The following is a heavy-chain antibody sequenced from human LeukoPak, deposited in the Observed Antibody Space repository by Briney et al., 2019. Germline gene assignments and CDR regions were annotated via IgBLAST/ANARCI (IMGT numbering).Heavy chain of an antibody. CDR2: INHSGST. CDR1: GGSFSGYY. Sequence: KPSETLSLTCAVYGGSFSGYYWSWIRQPPGKGLEWIGEINHSGSTNYNPSLKSRVTISVDTSKNQFSLKLSSVTAADTAVYYCARHCLSSSPPDYYGMGVWGQGTTVTVSS. V-gene: IGHV4-34*01. D-gene: IGHD2-2*01. CDR3: ARHCLSSSPPDYYGMGV. J-gene: IGHJ6*02.